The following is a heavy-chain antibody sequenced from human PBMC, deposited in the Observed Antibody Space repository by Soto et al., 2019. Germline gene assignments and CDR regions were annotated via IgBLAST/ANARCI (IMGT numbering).Heavy chain of an antibody. V-gene: IGHV1-18*01. J-gene: IGHJ4*02. D-gene: IGHD4-17*01. CDR2: ISAYNGNT. CDR3: SSGTTVGFPFDS. CDR1: GYTFTFTDYG. Sequence: ASVKVSCKASGYTFTFTDYGFSWVRQAPGQGLEWMGWISAYNGNTNYAQNLQGRVTMTTDTSTSTVYMELRSLRSDDTAVYYCSSGTTVGFPFDSWGQGTLVTVSS.